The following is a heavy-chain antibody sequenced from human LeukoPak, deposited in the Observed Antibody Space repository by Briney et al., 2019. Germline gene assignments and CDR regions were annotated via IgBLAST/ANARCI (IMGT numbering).Heavy chain of an antibody. Sequence: ASVKVSCKASGYSFSGYYMHWVRQAPGQGLEWMGWSNPNSGGTKYAQNFQGRVSMTSDTSISTAYMELRRLRSDDTAVYYCARGVGGHSGYGDWSDPWGQGTLVTVSS. CDR3: ARGVGGHSGYGDWSDP. D-gene: IGHD5-12*01. V-gene: IGHV1-2*02. J-gene: IGHJ5*02. CDR1: GYSFSGYY. CDR2: SNPNSGGT.